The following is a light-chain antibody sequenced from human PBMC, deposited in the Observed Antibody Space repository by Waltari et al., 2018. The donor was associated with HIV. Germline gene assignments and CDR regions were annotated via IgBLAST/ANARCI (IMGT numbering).Light chain of an antibody. V-gene: IGLV2-8*01. CDR3: SAYAGSNNWV. CDR2: EAT. Sequence: QSALTQPPSASGSPGQSVTISCSGTISDVVGSNYVSWYQQYPGKAPKLMIYEATKRPSGGPDRFSGSKSDNTASLTVSGLQAEDEADYYCSAYAGSNNWVFGGGTKLTVL. J-gene: IGLJ3*02. CDR1: ISDVVGSNY.